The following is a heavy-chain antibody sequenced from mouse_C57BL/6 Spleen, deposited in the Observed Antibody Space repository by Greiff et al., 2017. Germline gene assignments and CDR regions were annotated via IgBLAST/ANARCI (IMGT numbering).Heavy chain of an antibody. CDR1: GYTFTSYW. V-gene: IGHV1-64*01. Sequence: QVQLQQPGAELVKPGASVKLSCKASGYTFTSYWMPWVKQRPGQGLEWIGMIPPNSGSTNYNEKFKSKATLTVDKSSSTAYMQLSSLTSEDSAVXYCARSPDGYYAWFAYWGQGTLVTVSA. CDR3: ARSPDGYYAWFAY. D-gene: IGHD2-3*01. J-gene: IGHJ3*01. CDR2: IPPNSGST.